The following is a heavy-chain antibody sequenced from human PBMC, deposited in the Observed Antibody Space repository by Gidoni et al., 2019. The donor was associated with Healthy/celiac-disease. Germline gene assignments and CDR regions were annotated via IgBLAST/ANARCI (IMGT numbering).Heavy chain of an antibody. Sequence: EVQLVQSGAEVKKPGESLKISCKGSGYSFTSYWIGWVRQMPGKALEWMGIIYPGDSDTRYSPSFQGQVTISADKSISTAYLQWSSLKASDTAMYYCAGCTSCYPDYYYYGMDVWGQGTTVTVSS. J-gene: IGHJ6*02. D-gene: IGHD2-2*01. CDR1: GYSFTSYW. CDR2: IYPGDSDT. CDR3: AGCTSCYPDYYYYGMDV. V-gene: IGHV5-51*01.